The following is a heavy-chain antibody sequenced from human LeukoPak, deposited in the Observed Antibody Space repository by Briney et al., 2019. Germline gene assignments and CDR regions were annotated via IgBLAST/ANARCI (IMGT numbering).Heavy chain of an antibody. CDR3: ATQRDGSTRAYYRFDH. CDR2: IYYSGST. CDR1: GGAFSSYSYY. V-gene: IGHV4-39*01. J-gene: IGHJ5*02. Sequence: PSGTLSLTCAVSGGAFSSYSYYWVRLRQPPGKGLEWIGSIYYSGSTYYNPSLKSRVTISEDTSKNQFSLQLGYVIGADTAVYYCATQRDGSTRAYYRFDHWGQGTLVTVSS. D-gene: IGHD2/OR15-2a*01.